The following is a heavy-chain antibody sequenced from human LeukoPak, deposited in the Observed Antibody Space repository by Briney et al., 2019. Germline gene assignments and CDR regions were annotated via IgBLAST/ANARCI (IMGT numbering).Heavy chain of an antibody. CDR2: ISSSSSYI. D-gene: IGHD1-1*01. CDR1: GFTFSSYS. J-gene: IGHJ5*02. Sequence: PGGSLRLSCAASGFTFSSYSMNWVRQAPGKGLEWVSSISSSSSYIYYADSVKGRVTISRDNAKKSLYLQMNSLRAEDTAVYYCARGSTNYGNWFDPRGQGTLVTVSS. CDR3: ARGSTNYGNWFDP. V-gene: IGHV3-21*01.